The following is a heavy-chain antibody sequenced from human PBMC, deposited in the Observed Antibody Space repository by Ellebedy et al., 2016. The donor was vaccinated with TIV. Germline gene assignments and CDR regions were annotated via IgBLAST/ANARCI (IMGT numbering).Heavy chain of an antibody. CDR3: AREKKYSSGWYYFDC. J-gene: IGHJ4*02. CDR2: ITYDGSNK. V-gene: IGHV3-30*03. D-gene: IGHD6-19*01. Sequence: GGSLRLSCAASGFTFSSYGMHWVRQAPGKGLEWVAVITYDGSNKYYADSVKGRFTISRDNSKNTLYLQMNSLRAEDTAVYYCAREKKYSSGWYYFDCWGQGTLVTVSS. CDR1: GFTFSSYG.